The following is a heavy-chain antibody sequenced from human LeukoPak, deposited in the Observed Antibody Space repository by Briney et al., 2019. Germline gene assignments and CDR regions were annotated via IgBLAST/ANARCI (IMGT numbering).Heavy chain of an antibody. CDR3: ASLTYYDFWSGYYTWNYFDY. Sequence: SVKVSCKASGGTSSSYAISWVRQAPGQGLEWMGGIIPIFGTANYAQKFQGRVTITADESTSTAYMELSSLRSEDTAVYYCASLTYYDFWSGYYTWNYFDYWGQGTLVTVSS. V-gene: IGHV1-69*01. J-gene: IGHJ4*02. CDR1: GGTSSSYA. D-gene: IGHD3-3*01. CDR2: IIPIFGTA.